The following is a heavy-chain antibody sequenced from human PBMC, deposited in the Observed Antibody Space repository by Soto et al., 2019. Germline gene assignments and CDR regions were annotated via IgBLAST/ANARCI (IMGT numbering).Heavy chain of an antibody. Sequence: PSETLSLTCTVSGGSLTSNSYYWGWIRQPPGKGLEWIGSFYYSQSTYFNPSLKSRVTISVETSKNQYSLKLSAVTAADTAVYYCARHSTVTYDYWGQGILVTVSS. CDR2: FYYSQST. V-gene: IGHV4-39*01. D-gene: IGHD4-17*01. J-gene: IGHJ4*02. CDR1: GGSLTSNSYY. CDR3: ARHSTVTYDY.